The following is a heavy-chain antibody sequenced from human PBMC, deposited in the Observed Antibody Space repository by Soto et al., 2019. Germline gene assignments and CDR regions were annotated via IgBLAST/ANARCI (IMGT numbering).Heavy chain of an antibody. D-gene: IGHD3-22*01. V-gene: IGHV4-61*01. CDR3: ARESYDSSGYYSRWFDP. CDR1: GGSVSSDNYY. Sequence: QVQLQESGPGLVKPSETLSLTCTVSGGSVSSDNYYWSWIRQPPGKGLEWIGYIYYSGSTNYNPPLKSRVTRSVDPSKNQFSLKLSSVTAADTAVYYCARESYDSSGYYSRWFDPWGQGTLVTVSS. CDR2: IYYSGST. J-gene: IGHJ5*02.